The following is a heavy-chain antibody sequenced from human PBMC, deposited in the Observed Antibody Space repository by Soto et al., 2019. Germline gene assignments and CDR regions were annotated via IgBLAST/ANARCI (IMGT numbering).Heavy chain of an antibody. CDR3: VRERAGSQSFPHNTFDF. CDR2: ISMFGTTT. J-gene: IGHJ3*01. V-gene: IGHV3-11*01. CDR1: GFTFRDYY. Sequence: QVQLVESGGGSVKPGGSLRLSCAASGFTFRDYYMAWIRQAPGKGLEWVSYISMFGTTTYYSKSVEGRFTISRDDAKNSLFLQMNILSVEDTAVYYCVRERAGSQSFPHNTFDFWGQGTMVTVSS. D-gene: IGHD3-10*01.